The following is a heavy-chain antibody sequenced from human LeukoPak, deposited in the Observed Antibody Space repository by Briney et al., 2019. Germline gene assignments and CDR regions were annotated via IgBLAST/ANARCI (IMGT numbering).Heavy chain of an antibody. CDR3: AREVKESYAFDY. CDR2: ISSSSSYI. Sequence: GGSLRLSCAASGFTFNSYSMNWVRQAPGKGLEWVSSISSSSSYIYYADSVKGRFTISRDNAKNSLYLQMNSLRAEDTAVYYCAREVKESYAFDYWGQGTLVTVSS. D-gene: IGHD1-26*01. CDR1: GFTFNSYS. V-gene: IGHV3-21*01. J-gene: IGHJ4*02.